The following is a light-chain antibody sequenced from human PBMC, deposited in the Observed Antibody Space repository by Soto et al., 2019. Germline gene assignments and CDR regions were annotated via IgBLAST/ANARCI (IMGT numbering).Light chain of an antibody. Sequence: QSALTQPPSASGSPGQSVTISCTGTSSDVGGNNYVSWYQQHPGKAPQLMIYEVIKPPSGVPDRCSGSKSGNTPSLAVSGLEAEDEDDYYCCSYAVSNNLVFGGGTKLTVL. CDR3: CSYAVSNNLV. CDR2: EVI. CDR1: SSDVGGNNY. V-gene: IGLV2-8*01. J-gene: IGLJ3*02.